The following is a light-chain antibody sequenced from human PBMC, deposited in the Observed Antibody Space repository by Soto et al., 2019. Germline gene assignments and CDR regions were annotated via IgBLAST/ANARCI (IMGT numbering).Light chain of an antibody. Sequence: ETLLTQSPDFLSLSPGEGATLSCRASQTISRNYLAWYKQRPGQAPRLLIYGATSRAVGIPDRFSGSGSGTEFTLTIGRLEPEDSAVYYCQQYVDSPLTFGGGTRVEIK. V-gene: IGKV3-20*01. J-gene: IGKJ4*01. CDR2: GAT. CDR3: QQYVDSPLT. CDR1: QTISRNY.